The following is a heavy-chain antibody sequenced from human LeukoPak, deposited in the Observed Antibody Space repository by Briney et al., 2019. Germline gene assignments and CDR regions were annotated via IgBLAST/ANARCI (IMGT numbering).Heavy chain of an antibody. V-gene: IGHV3-30*04. J-gene: IGHJ4*02. CDR1: GFTFSSYA. Sequence: PGGSLRLSCAASGFTFSSYAMHWVRQAPGKGLEWVAVISYDGSNKYYADSVKGRFTISRDNSKNTLYLQMNSLRAEDTAVYYCARARGYSYGFCDYWGQGTLVTVSS. CDR3: ARARGYSYGFCDY. D-gene: IGHD5-18*01. CDR2: ISYDGSNK.